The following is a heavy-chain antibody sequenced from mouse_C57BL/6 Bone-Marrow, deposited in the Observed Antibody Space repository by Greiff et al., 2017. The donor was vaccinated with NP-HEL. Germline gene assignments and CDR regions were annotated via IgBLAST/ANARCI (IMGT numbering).Heavy chain of an antibody. CDR2: IWGVGSP. Sequence: VQRVESGPGLVAPSQSLSITCTVSGFSLTSYGVDWVRQSPGKGLEWLGVIWGVGSPNYNSALKSRMSISKDNSKSQVFLKMNILQTDDTAMYYCAGGYGNYGFAYWGQGTLVTVSA. V-gene: IGHV2-6*01. J-gene: IGHJ3*01. D-gene: IGHD2-1*01. CDR3: AGGYGNYGFAY. CDR1: GFSLTSYG.